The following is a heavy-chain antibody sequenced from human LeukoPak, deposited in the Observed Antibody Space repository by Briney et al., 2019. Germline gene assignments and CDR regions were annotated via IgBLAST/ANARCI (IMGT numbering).Heavy chain of an antibody. CDR2: ISYDGNNK. V-gene: IGHV3-30*18. J-gene: IGHJ4*02. D-gene: IGHD6-19*01. Sequence: GGSLRLSCAASGFTFSSYGVHWVRQAPGKGLEGVAGISYDGNNKYYADSVKGRFTISRDNSKNTLYLQMDNLRAEDTAVYYCAKYQRQWLPKGGFDYWGQGTLVTVSS. CDR3: AKYQRQWLPKGGFDY. CDR1: GFTFSSYG.